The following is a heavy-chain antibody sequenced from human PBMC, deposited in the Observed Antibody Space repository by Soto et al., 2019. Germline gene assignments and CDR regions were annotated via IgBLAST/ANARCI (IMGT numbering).Heavy chain of an antibody. Sequence: PSETLSLTCAVSGGSISSSNCWSWVRQPPGKGMEWIGEIYHSGSTNYNPSLKSRVTISVDKSKNQFSLKLSSVAAADTAVYYCARVTGTYSSSSHDYWGQGTLVTVSS. D-gene: IGHD6-6*01. J-gene: IGHJ4*02. CDR2: IYHSGST. CDR3: ARVTGTYSSSSHDY. CDR1: GGSISSSNC. V-gene: IGHV4-4*02.